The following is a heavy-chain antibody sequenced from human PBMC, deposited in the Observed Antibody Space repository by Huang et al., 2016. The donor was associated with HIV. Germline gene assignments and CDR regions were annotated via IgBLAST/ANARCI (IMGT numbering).Heavy chain of an antibody. CDR3: ARDWSITAAGYNLFDL. Sequence: QVHLVQSGAEVRKPGSSVKVSCMASGGTFSDYGINWVRQAPGQGRAWRGGDIPMFGTENYAQKFEGRVKSSADESMRIAYMELSSLKSDDTAVYYCARDWSITAAGYNLFDLWGQGTLVTVSS. J-gene: IGHJ5*02. CDR1: GGTFSDYG. V-gene: IGHV1-69*13. CDR2: DIPMFGTE. D-gene: IGHD6-13*01.